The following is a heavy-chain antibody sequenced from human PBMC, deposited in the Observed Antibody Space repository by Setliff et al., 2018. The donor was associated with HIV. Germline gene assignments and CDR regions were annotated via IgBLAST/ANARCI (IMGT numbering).Heavy chain of an antibody. J-gene: IGHJ3*02. V-gene: IGHV1-69*10. CDR3: AGPRGDEAFDI. Sequence: SVKVSCKASGGTSNTYAINWVRQAPGQGLEWMGQVITILDIASYAQKFQGRVTITADESTNTMYMELSSLRSDDTAVYYCAGPRGDEAFDIRGQGTMVT. CDR1: GGTSNTYA. D-gene: IGHD3-10*01. CDR2: VITILDIA.